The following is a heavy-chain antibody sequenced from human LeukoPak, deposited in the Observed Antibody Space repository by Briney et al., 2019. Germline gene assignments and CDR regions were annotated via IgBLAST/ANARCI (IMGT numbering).Heavy chain of an antibody. CDR2: ISYDGSNK. J-gene: IGHJ4*02. CDR1: GFTFSSYG. D-gene: IGHD3-10*01. CDR3: ARGYYYGSGSYL. V-gene: IGHV3-30*03. Sequence: PGGSLRLSCAASGFTFSSYGMHWVRQAPGKGLEWVAVISYDGSNKYYADSVKGRFTISRDNSKNTLYLQMNSLRGEDTAVYYCARGYYYGSGSYLWGQGTLVTVSS.